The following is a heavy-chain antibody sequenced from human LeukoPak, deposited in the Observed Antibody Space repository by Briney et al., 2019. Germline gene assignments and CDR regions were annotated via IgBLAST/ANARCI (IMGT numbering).Heavy chain of an antibody. CDR3: ARLRTYYDFWSGYYGPYYFDY. D-gene: IGHD3-3*01. J-gene: IGHJ4*02. CDR2: IYYSGST. Sequence: SETLSLTCTVSGGSISSYYWSWIWQPPGKGLEWIGYIYYSGSTNYNPSLKSRVTISVDTSKSQFSLKLSSVTAADTAVYYCARLRTYYDFWSGYYGPYYFDYWGQGTLVTVSS. V-gene: IGHV4-59*08. CDR1: GGSISSYY.